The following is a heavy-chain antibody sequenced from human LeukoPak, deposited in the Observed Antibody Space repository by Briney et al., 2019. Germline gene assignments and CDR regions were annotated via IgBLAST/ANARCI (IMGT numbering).Heavy chain of an antibody. CDR1: GFTFSSYA. D-gene: IGHD3-22*01. V-gene: IGHV3-30*04. J-gene: IGHJ3*02. CDR2: ISYDGSNK. CDR3: ARRGDYYDSSGYYPYAFDI. Sequence: GGSLRLSCAASGFTFSSYAMHWVRQAPGKGLEWVAVISYDGSNKYYADSVKGRFTISRDNSKNTLYLQMNSLRAGDTAVYYCARRGDYYDSSGYYPYAFDIWGQGTMVTVSS.